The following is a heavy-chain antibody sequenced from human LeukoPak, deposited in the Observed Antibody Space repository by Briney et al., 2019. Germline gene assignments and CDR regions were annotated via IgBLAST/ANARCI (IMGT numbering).Heavy chain of an antibody. CDR2: IIPIFGTA. CDR1: GGTFSSYA. Sequence: GASVKVSCKASGGTFSSYAISWVRQAPGQGLEWMGGIIPIFGTANYAQKFQGRVTITTDESTSTANMELSSLRSEDTAVYYCASWGYSGYEMGVTFDYWGQGTLVTVSS. J-gene: IGHJ4*02. V-gene: IGHV1-69*05. D-gene: IGHD5-12*01. CDR3: ASWGYSGYEMGVTFDY.